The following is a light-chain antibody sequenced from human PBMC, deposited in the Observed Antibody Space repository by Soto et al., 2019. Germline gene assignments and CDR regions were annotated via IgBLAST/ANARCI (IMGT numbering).Light chain of an antibody. V-gene: IGKV4-1*01. Sequence: DIVLTQSPDSLAVSLGERATINCKSSQSVLYNSNNKNYLAWYQQKSGQPPKLLIYWASTRESGVPDRFSGSGSGTDFTLPISSPQAEDVAVYYCQQYYSTPPWTFGQGTKVEIK. CDR2: WAS. CDR1: QSVLYNSNNKNY. CDR3: QQYYSTPPWT. J-gene: IGKJ1*01.